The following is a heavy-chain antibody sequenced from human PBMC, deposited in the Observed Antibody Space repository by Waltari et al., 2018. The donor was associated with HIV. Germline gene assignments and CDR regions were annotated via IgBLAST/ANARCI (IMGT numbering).Heavy chain of an antibody. Sequence: QGHLVQSGAEMRKPGASVKVSCEASGYMFTNFGISWVRQAPGQGLEWMGRISKYNGNTNYAQKFRGRVTMTTDPSVSTAYMELRTLKSDDTATYYCAREGTFDIWGQGTMVTVSS. CDR3: AREGTFDI. CDR1: GYMFTNFG. J-gene: IGHJ3*02. V-gene: IGHV1-18*01. CDR2: ISKYNGNT.